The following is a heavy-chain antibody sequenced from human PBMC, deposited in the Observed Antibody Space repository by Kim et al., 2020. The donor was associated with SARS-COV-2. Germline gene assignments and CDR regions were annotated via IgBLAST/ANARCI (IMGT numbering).Heavy chain of an antibody. CDR2: LRSKADSLPP. J-gene: IGHJ4*02. Sequence: GGSLRLSCAASGFTFSASAVHWIRQPSGKGLEWVGRLRSKADSLPPVYAAPLKGRFTISRDESENTAYLQMDSLNTEDTALYYCAMALYGDHVDYWGQGTRVTVSS. CDR1: GFTFSASA. D-gene: IGHD4-17*01. CDR3: AMALYGDHVDY. V-gene: IGHV3-73*01.